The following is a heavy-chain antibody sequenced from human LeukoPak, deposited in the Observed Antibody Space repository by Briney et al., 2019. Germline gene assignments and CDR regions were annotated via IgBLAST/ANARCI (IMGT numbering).Heavy chain of an antibody. CDR2: IYYSGST. Sequence: PSETLSLTCTVSGGSISSGGYYWSWIRQHPGKGLEWIGYIYYSGSTYYNPSLKSRVTISVDTSKNQFSLKLSFVTAADTAVYYCARDVARLMTPEGSYYYYGMDVWGQGTTVTVSS. V-gene: IGHV4-31*03. CDR1: GGSISSGGYY. CDR3: ARDVARLMTPEGSYYYYGMDV. J-gene: IGHJ6*02. D-gene: IGHD2-8*01.